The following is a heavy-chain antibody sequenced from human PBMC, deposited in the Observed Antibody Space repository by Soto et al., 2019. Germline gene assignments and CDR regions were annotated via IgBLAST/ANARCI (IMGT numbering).Heavy chain of an antibody. D-gene: IGHD2-2*01. CDR1: GFTFDDYA. Sequence: DVQLVESGGGLVQPGRSLRLSCAASGFTFDDYAMHWVRQAPGKGLEWVSGISWNSGSIGYADSVKGRFTISRDNAKNSLYLQMNSLRAEDTALYYCAKDSKRYCSSTSCYEIDYWGQGTLVTVSS. CDR2: ISWNSGSI. J-gene: IGHJ4*02. V-gene: IGHV3-9*01. CDR3: AKDSKRYCSSTSCYEIDY.